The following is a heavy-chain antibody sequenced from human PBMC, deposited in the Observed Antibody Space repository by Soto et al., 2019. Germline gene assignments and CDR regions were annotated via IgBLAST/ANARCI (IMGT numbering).Heavy chain of an antibody. Sequence: PSETLSLTCTVSGGSISSYYWSWIRQPPGKGLEWIGYIYYSGSTNYNPSLKSRVTISVDTSKNQFSLKLSSVTAADTAVYYCARVRGDYGDCHLEYWGQGTLVTVSS. J-gene: IGHJ4*02. CDR1: GGSISSYY. CDR3: ARVRGDYGDCHLEY. D-gene: IGHD4-17*01. CDR2: IYYSGST. V-gene: IGHV4-59*01.